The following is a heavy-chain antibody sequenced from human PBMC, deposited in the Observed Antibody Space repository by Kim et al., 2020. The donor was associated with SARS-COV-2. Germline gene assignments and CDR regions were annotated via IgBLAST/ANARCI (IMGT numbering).Heavy chain of an antibody. Sequence: GGSLRLSCAASGFTFDDYAMHWVRQAPGKGLEWVSGISWNSGSIGYADSVKGRFTISRDNAKNSLYLQMNSLRAEDTALYYCAKGGDYERYYFDYWGQGTLVTVSS. V-gene: IGHV3-9*01. CDR3: AKGGDYERYYFDY. CDR2: ISWNSGSI. CDR1: GFTFDDYA. J-gene: IGHJ4*02. D-gene: IGHD4-17*01.